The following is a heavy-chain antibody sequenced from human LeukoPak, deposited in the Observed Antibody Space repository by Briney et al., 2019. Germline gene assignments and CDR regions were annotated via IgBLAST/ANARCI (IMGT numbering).Heavy chain of an antibody. J-gene: IGHJ4*02. CDR1: GGSISSSSYY. D-gene: IGHD6-19*01. CDR3: ARGTLYRGWSYYLDF. Sequence: SETLSLTCTVSGGSISSSSYYWGWIRQPPGKGLDWIGSIYYSGSTYYNRSLKSRVTISVDTSKNQFSLKLSSVTAADTAVYYCARGTLYRGWSYYLDFWGQGSQVTVSS. V-gene: IGHV4-39*01. CDR2: IYYSGST.